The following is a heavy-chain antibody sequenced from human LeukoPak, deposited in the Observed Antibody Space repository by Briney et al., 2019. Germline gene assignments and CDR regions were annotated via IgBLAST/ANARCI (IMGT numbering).Heavy chain of an antibody. CDR2: IWFDGSVK. CDR3: EKDTAVQFLEPAF. D-gene: IGHD3-3*01. Sequence: PGGSLRLSCAASGFTFNNHGMHWVRQAPGKGLEWVAAIWFDGSVKHYSDAVKGRFTISRDNSFNTLYLQLNSLRVEDKDIYYCEKDTAVQFLEPAFWGQGTLVTVSS. CDR1: GFTFNNHG. J-gene: IGHJ4*02. V-gene: IGHV3-33*06.